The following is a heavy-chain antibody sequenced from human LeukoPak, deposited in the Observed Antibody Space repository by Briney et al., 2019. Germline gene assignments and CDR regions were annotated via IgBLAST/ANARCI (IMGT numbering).Heavy chain of an antibody. CDR3: AKSNLFLEWLDWFDP. V-gene: IGHV3-30*18. CDR1: GFTFSSYG. D-gene: IGHD3-3*01. J-gene: IGHJ5*02. Sequence: GGSLRLSCAASGFTFSSYGMHWVRQAPGKGLEWVAVISYDGSSKYYADSVKGRFTISRDNSKDTLYLQMNSLRAEDTAVYYCAKSNLFLEWLDWFDPWGQGTLVTVSS. CDR2: ISYDGSSK.